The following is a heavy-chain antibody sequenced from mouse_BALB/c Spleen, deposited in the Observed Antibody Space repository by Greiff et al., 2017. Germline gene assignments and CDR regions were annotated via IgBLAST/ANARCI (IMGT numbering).Heavy chain of an antibody. J-gene: IGHJ4*01. CDR3: ARKVHYYAMDY. Sequence: VKLQESGAELVRPGVSVKISCKGSGYTFTDYAMHWVKQSHAKSLEWIGVISTYYGDASYNQKFKGKATMTVDKSSSTAYMELARLTSEDSAIYYCARKVHYYAMDYWGQGTSVTVSS. V-gene: IGHV1S137*01. CDR2: ISTYYGDA. CDR1: GYTFTDYA.